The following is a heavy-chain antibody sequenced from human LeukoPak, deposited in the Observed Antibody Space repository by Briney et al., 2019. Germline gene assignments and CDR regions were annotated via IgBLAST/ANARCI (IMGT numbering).Heavy chain of an antibody. CDR3: AKCGVRYEIECGFDY. D-gene: IGHD2-8*02. V-gene: IGHV3-23*01. CDR1: GFTFSSYG. J-gene: IGHJ4*02. Sequence: TGGSLRLSCAASGFTFSSYGMHWVRQAPGKGLEWVSAISGSGGSTYYADSVKGRFTISRDNSKNTLYLQMNSLRAEDTAVYYCAKCGVRYEIECGFDYWGQGTLVTVSS. CDR2: ISGSGGST.